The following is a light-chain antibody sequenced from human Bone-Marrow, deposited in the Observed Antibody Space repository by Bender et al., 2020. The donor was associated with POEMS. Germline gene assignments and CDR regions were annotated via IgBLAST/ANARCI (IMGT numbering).Light chain of an antibody. Sequence: QSALTQPASVFASPGQSITISCTGTSSDVGTYSLVSWYQQHPGKAPKLMIYGVTNRPSGVSNRFSGSKSDNTASLTVSGLQAEDEADYYCYSFTTNNTRVFGAGTKLTVL. CDR3: YSFTTNNTRV. V-gene: IGLV2-14*02. CDR1: SSDVGTYSL. CDR2: GVT. J-gene: IGLJ3*02.